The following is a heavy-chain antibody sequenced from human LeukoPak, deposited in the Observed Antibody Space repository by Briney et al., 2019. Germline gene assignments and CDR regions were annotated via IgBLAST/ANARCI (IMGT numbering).Heavy chain of an antibody. CDR2: ISYDGSNK. Sequence: GRSLRLSCAASGFTFSSYAMHWVRQAPGKGLEWVAVISYDGSNKYYADSVKGRPTISRDNSKNTLYLQMNSLRAEDTAVYYCAREPPLGYWGQGTLVTVSS. CDR3: AREPPLGY. D-gene: IGHD6-13*01. V-gene: IGHV3-30-3*01. J-gene: IGHJ4*02. CDR1: GFTFSSYA.